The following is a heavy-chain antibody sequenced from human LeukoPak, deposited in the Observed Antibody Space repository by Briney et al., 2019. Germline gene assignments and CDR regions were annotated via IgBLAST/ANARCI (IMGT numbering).Heavy chain of an antibody. J-gene: IGHJ6*02. D-gene: IGHD3-10*01. V-gene: IGHV3-43*02. Sequence: GGSLRLSCAASGFTFDDYAMHWVRQAPGKGLEWVSLISGDGGSTYYADSVKGRFTISRDNSKNSLYLQMNSLRTEDTALYYCAKDMGYHGSGSGFCMDVWGQGTTVTVSS. CDR2: ISGDGGST. CDR1: GFTFDDYA. CDR3: AKDMGYHGSGSGFCMDV.